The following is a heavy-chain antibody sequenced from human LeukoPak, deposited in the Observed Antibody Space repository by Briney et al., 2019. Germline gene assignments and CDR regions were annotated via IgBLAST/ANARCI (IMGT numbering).Heavy chain of an antibody. D-gene: IGHD6-13*01. Sequence: GGSLRLSCAASGFTFSSYWMSWVRQAPGKGLEWVPNIKQDGSEKYYVDSVKGRFTISRDNAKNSLYLQMNSLRAEDTAVYYCARETITDSGSWYYFDYWGQGTLVTVSS. J-gene: IGHJ4*02. CDR1: GFTFSSYW. CDR2: IKQDGSEK. CDR3: ARETITDSGSWYYFDY. V-gene: IGHV3-7*01.